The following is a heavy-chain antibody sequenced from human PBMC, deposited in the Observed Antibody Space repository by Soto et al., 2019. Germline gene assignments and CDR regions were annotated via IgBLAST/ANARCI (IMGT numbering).Heavy chain of an antibody. Sequence: ASVKVSCKASGYTFTSYGISWVRQAPGQGLEWMGWISAYNGNTNYAQKLQGRVTVTTGTSTSTAYMELRSLRSDDTAVYFCARSLLELLGMYVCGQGTTVTVSS. D-gene: IGHD1-7*01. CDR3: ARSLLELLGMYV. J-gene: IGHJ6*02. V-gene: IGHV1-18*01. CDR2: ISAYNGNT. CDR1: GYTFTSYG.